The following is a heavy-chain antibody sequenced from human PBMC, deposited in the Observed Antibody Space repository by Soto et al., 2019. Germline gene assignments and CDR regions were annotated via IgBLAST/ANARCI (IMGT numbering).Heavy chain of an antibody. CDR1: GQSFSGHS. V-gene: IGHV4-34*01. CDR3: ARGSGIVALPGELEDVNYDY. D-gene: IGHD1-1*01. J-gene: IGHJ4*02. CDR2: INERGST. Sequence: QVQLQQWGAGLVKPSETLSLSCAVYGQSFSGHSWAWIRQPPGKGLEWIGEINERGSTYYNPSLKSRVLISTDTSKNQFSLKLSSVSAADTDAYFCARGSGIVALPGELEDVNYDYWGQGTLVNVSS.